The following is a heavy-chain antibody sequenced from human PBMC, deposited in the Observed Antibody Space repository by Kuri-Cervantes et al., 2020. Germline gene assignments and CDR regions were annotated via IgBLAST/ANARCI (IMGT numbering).Heavy chain of an antibody. D-gene: IGHD4-11*01. J-gene: IGHJ4*02. CDR3: ARASFYSNYRFDY. CDR2: FNPKTGGT. CDR1: GYILTDFY. V-gene: IGHV1-2*02. Sequence: ASVKVSCKASGYILTDFYIHWMRQAPGQGLDWIGWFNPKTGGTTYAEKFQDRVTMTRDSSISTAYMEMSRLTSDDTAVYYCARASFYSNYRFDYWGQGTLVTVSS.